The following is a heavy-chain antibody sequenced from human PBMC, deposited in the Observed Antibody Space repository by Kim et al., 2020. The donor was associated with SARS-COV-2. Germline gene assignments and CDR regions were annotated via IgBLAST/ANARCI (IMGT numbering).Heavy chain of an antibody. CDR2: INWNSCSI. CDR1: GFTFDDYA. D-gene: IGHD6-19*01. V-gene: IGHV3-9*01. Sequence: GGSLRLSCAASGFTFDDYALHWVRQAPGKGLEWVACINWNSCSIGYADSVTGRVTISIDKAKNNMYMQMNSLRLEATDLYDYAKTRDSGWWCGNYWGYGT. CDR3: AKTRDSGWWCGNY. J-gene: IGHJ4*01.